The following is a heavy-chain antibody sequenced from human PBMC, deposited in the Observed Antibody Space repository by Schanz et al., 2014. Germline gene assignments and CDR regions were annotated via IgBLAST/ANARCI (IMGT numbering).Heavy chain of an antibody. Sequence: EVQLVESGGGFVQPGGSLGLSCVVSGFTVSSDHMSWVRQAPGKGLEWVSALSGSGGSTYYADSVKGRFTISRDNSKNILYLQMNSLSADDTAVFYCAKGMGYCSGGTCYDYYYYGLDVWGQGTTVTVSS. V-gene: IGHV3-23*04. CDR2: LSGSGGST. J-gene: IGHJ6*02. CDR3: AKGMGYCSGGTCYDYYYYGLDV. D-gene: IGHD2-15*01. CDR1: GFTVSSDH.